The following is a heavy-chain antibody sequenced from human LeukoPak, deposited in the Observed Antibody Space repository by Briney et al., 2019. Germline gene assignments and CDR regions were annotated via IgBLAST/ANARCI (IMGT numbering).Heavy chain of an antibody. CDR1: GFTFSSYE. D-gene: IGHD4-17*01. J-gene: IGHJ2*01. Sequence: GGSLRLSCAASGFTFSSYEMNWVRQAPGKGLEWVSYISSSGSTIYYADSVKGRFTISRDNAKNSLYLQMNSLRAEDTAVYYCARGPTTVTTFARDWYFDLWGRGTLVTVSS. CDR2: ISSSGSTI. V-gene: IGHV3-48*03. CDR3: ARGPTTVTTFARDWYFDL.